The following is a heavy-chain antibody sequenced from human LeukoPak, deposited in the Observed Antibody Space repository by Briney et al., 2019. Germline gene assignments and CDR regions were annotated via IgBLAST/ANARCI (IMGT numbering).Heavy chain of an antibody. D-gene: IGHD2-2*01. CDR2: VSGGGGTT. Sequence: GGSLRLSCAAAGFTFSSYVMSWVRQAPGKGLEWVSGVSGGGGTTYYADSVRGRFTISRDNSKNTLYLQMNSLRAEDTAVYYCAKSSTSFDGFDIWGQGTMVTVSS. V-gene: IGHV3-23*01. CDR3: AKSSTSFDGFDI. CDR1: GFTFSSYV. J-gene: IGHJ3*02.